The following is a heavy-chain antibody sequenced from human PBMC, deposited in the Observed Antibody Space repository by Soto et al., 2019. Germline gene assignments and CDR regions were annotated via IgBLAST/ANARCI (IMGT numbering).Heavy chain of an antibody. J-gene: IGHJ5*02. CDR3: AREADILNWFDP. Sequence: PSETLSLTCTVSGGSISSYYWSWIRQPPGKGLEWIGYIYYSGSTNYNPSLKSRVTISVDTSKNQLSLKLSSVTAEDTAVYYCAREADILNWFDPWGKGTLVTVSS. V-gene: IGHV4-59*12. CDR2: IYYSGST. D-gene: IGHD3-9*01. CDR1: GGSISSYY.